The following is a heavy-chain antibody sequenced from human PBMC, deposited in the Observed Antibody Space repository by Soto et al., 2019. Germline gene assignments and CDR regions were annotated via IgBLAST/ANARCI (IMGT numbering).Heavy chain of an antibody. J-gene: IGHJ2*01. D-gene: IGHD6-6*01. Sequence: PGKGLEWVSAISCIGGITYYSDSVKGRFTISRDNSKNTLYLQMNSLRAEDTAFFFQAEDGIRDTVPVSSFLLTRSSDL. CDR3: AEDGIRDTVPVSSFLLTRSSDL. CDR2: ISCIGGIT. V-gene: IGHV3-23*01.